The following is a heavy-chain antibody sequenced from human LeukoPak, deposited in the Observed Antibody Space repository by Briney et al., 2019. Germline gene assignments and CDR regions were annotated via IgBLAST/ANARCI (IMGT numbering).Heavy chain of an antibody. D-gene: IGHD6-13*01. Sequence: SETLSLTCTVSGGSISSSSYYWGWIRQPPGKGLEWIGSIYYSGSTYYNPSLKSRVTISVDTSKNQFSLKLSSVTAADTAVYYCAAGRSSSWSLTFDYWGQGTLVTVSS. CDR3: AAGRSSSWSLTFDY. J-gene: IGHJ4*02. V-gene: IGHV4-39*07. CDR2: IYYSGST. CDR1: GGSISSSSYY.